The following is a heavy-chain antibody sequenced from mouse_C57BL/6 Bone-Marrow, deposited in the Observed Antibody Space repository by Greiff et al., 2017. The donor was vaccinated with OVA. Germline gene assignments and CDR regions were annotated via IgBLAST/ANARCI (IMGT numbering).Heavy chain of an antibody. V-gene: IGHV1-9*01. D-gene: IGHD2-3*01. Sequence: VKLVESGAELMKPGASVKLSCKASGYTFTGYWIEWVKQRPGHGLEWIGEILPGSGGTNYNEKFKGKATFTADTSSNTAYMQHSSLTTEDSAIYYVARSEVYDGYHFDYWGQGTTLTVSS. CDR2: ILPGSGGT. CDR3: ARSEVYDGYHFDY. J-gene: IGHJ2*01. CDR1: GYTFTGYW.